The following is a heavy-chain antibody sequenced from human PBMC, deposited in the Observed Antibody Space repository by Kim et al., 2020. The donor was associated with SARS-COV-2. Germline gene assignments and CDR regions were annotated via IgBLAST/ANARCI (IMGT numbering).Heavy chain of an antibody. D-gene: IGHD6-19*01. Sequence: GGSLRLSCAASGFTFSSYGMHWVRQAPGKGLEWVAVIWYDGSNKYYADSVKGRFTISRDNSKNTLYLQMNSLRAEDTAVYYCARDKEGSGWVEGFDYWGQGTLVTVSS. V-gene: IGHV3-33*01. CDR2: IWYDGSNK. CDR1: GFTFSSYG. J-gene: IGHJ4*02. CDR3: ARDKEGSGWVEGFDY.